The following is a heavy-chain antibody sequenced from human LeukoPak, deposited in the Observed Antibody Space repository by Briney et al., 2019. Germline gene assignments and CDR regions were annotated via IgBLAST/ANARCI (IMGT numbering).Heavy chain of an antibody. J-gene: IGHJ4*01. Sequence: GGSLRLSCVASGFTFSSYAMSWVRQAPGKGLEWVSAISDGGGNTYYADSVQGRLTLSRDNPMNTLYLQVSSLRAEDTAIYYLAKDVGSYCSGGNCYYRPFDSRGHGTLATVSS. CDR1: GFTFSSYA. CDR2: ISDGGGNT. V-gene: IGHV3-23*01. CDR3: AKDVGSYCSGGNCYYRPFDS. D-gene: IGHD2-15*01.